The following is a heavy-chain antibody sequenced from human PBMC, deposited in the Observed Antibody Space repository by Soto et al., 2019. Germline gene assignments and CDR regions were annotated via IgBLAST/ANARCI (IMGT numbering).Heavy chain of an antibody. V-gene: IGHV3-13*04. Sequence: EVQVVESGGGLVQPGGSLRLSCAASGFTFSRYDMHWVRQATGRGLEWVSGIGTSGDTYYAGSVKGRFTISRENAKNSGYLQMNSLRAGDTAVYHCARGALGFDPWGQGTLVAVSS. J-gene: IGHJ5*02. CDR2: IGTSGDT. CDR1: GFTFSRYD. CDR3: ARGALGFDP. D-gene: IGHD6-6*01.